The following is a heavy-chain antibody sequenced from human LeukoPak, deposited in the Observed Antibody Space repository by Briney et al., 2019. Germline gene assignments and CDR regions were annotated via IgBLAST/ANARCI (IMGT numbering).Heavy chain of an antibody. V-gene: IGHV3-33*01. J-gene: IGHJ4*02. CDR2: VLYDGSNK. CDR3: ARDPCGGDCPLDY. CDR1: GFTVNNYG. D-gene: IGHD2-21*02. Sequence: GGSLRLSCAASGFTVNNYGLHWVRQAPGRGLEWVAVVLYDGSNKYYVDSVKGRFTISRDNSMNTLYLQMNSLRAEDTAVYYCARDPCGGDCPLDYWGQGALVTVSS.